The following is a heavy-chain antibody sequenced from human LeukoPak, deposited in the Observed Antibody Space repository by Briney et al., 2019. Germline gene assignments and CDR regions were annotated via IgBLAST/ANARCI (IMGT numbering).Heavy chain of an antibody. V-gene: IGHV3-21*01. CDR2: ISYSSSYI. J-gene: IGHJ4*02. CDR3: AREPTSMGSDY. D-gene: IGHD5-18*01. CDR1: GFTFSSYS. Sequence: GGSLRLSCTASGFTFSSYSMNWVRQAPGKGLEWVSAISYSSSYIYYADSVKGRFTISRDNAKNSLYLQMNSLRADDAAVYYCAREPTSMGSDYWGQGTLATVAS.